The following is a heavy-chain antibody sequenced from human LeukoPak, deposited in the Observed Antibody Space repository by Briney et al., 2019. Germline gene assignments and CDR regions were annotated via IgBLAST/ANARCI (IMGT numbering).Heavy chain of an antibody. J-gene: IGHJ3*01. CDR2: IWYDGSNK. V-gene: IGHV3-33*01. Sequence: PGRSLRLSCAASGFTFSSYGMHWVRQAPGKGLEWVAVIWYDGSNKYYADSVKGRFTISRDNSKNTVYLQMNSLKTEDTAVYYCTTDYGDDLFGGFDFWGQGTMVTVSS. CDR1: GFTFSSYG. D-gene: IGHD4-17*01. CDR3: TTDYGDDLFGGFDF.